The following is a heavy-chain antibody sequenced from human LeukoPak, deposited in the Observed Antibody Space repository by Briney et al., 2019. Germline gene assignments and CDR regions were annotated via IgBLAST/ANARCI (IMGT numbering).Heavy chain of an antibody. D-gene: IGHD6-13*01. CDR3: ARHVPYTSSWYFDY. Sequence: AESLKSFCKGAGYSFSSYWITWVRQMPGKGLEWMGRIDPSDSYTNYSPSFQGRVTISADKSISTAYLQWSSLKASDTAVYYCARHVPYTSSWYFDYWGQGTLVTVSS. CDR1: GYSFSSYW. J-gene: IGHJ4*02. V-gene: IGHV5-10-1*01. CDR2: IDPSDSYT.